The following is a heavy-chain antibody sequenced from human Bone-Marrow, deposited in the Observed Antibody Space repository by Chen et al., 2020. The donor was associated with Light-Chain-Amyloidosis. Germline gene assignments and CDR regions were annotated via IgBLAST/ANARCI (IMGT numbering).Heavy chain of an antibody. V-gene: IGHV5-51*01. CDR3: ARRRDDYNFDY. J-gene: IGHJ4*02. D-gene: IGHD4-4*01. CDR2: IYPDDSDA. CDR1: GYTFPNYW. Sequence: EVQLEQSGPEVKKPGESLKISCKGSGYTFPNYWIGWVRQMPGKGLEWRGVIYPDDSDARYSPSFEGQVTISADKSITPAYLQWRSLKASDTAMYCCARRRDDYNFDYWGQGTLVTVSS.